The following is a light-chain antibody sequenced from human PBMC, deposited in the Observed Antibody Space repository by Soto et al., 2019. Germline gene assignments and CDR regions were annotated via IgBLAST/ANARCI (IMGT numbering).Light chain of an antibody. CDR1: QSVGSN. Sequence: EIVMTQSPVTLSVSPGESATLSCRASQSVGSNLAWYQQKPGQAPRLLIYGASTRATNIPARFSGSGSGTEFTLTISSLQSESFAVYYCQQYFNWPLFGPGTKVDIK. CDR3: QQYFNWPL. CDR2: GAS. J-gene: IGKJ3*01. V-gene: IGKV3-15*01.